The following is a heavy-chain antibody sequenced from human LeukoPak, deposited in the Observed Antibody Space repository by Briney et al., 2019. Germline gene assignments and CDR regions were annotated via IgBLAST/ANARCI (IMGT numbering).Heavy chain of an antibody. CDR1: GYTFITSS. Sequence: ASVKVFCKTLGYTFITSSIYWVRQAPGQRLEWLGWITVASGNTRYSGNLQGRVTLTRDTSANTAYMELRNLKFEDTAVYYCGGGSLGYWGQGTLVTVSP. J-gene: IGHJ4*02. V-gene: IGHV1-3*01. CDR2: ITVASGNT. CDR3: GGGSLGY.